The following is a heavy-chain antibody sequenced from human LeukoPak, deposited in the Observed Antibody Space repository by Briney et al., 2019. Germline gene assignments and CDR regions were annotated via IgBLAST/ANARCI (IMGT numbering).Heavy chain of an antibody. D-gene: IGHD3-3*01. J-gene: IGHJ6*02. CDR1: GFTVSSNY. Sequence: PGGSLRLSCAASGFTVSSNYMSWVRQAPGKGLEWVSVIYSGGSTYYADSVKGRFTISRDNSKNTLYLQMNSLRAEDTAVYYCSRGFWGGYYSGGMDVWGRGTTVTVSS. V-gene: IGHV3-66*01. CDR3: SRGFWGGYYSGGMDV. CDR2: IYSGGST.